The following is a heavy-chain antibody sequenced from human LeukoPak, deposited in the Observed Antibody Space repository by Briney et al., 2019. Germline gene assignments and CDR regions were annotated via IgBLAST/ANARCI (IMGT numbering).Heavy chain of an antibody. Sequence: GGFLRLSCAASGFTFSSYEMNWVRQAPGKGLEWLSHISNSGSSIHYADSVKGRFTISRDNAKNSLYLQMNSLRAEDTAVYYCARTRDGPFDYWGQGTLVTVSS. CDR2: ISNSGSSI. CDR3: ARTRDGPFDY. V-gene: IGHV3-48*03. D-gene: IGHD5-24*01. J-gene: IGHJ4*02. CDR1: GFTFSSYE.